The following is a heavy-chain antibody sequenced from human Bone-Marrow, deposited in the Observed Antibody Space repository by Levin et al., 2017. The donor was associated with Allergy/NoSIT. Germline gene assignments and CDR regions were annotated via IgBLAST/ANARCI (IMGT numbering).Heavy chain of an antibody. V-gene: IGHV3-7*04. CDR2: IKHVGDEK. D-gene: IGHD3-10*01. J-gene: IGHJ4*02. CDR3: ARDTTHVRDWDGAGPFDC. Sequence: GGSLRLSCAASGFSLSNYWMTWVRQAPGKGLEWVANIKHVGDEKYYVDSVKGRFTISRDNAKNSLYLQMNSLRAEDTAVYYCARDTTHVRDWDGAGPFDCWGQGALVTVSS. CDR1: GFSLSNYW.